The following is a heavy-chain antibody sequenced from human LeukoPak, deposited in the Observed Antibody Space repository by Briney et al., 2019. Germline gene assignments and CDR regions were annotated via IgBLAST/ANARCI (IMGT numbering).Heavy chain of an antibody. J-gene: IGHJ4*02. Sequence: PSETLSLTCTVSGGSISSDYWSWIRQPPGKGLEWIGYIYYGGTTDYNPSLKSRVIISLDTSKNQISLKLSSVTAADTAVYYCATSGGWYRFEYWGQGTLVTVSS. CDR3: ATSGGWYRFEY. CDR1: GGSISSDY. CDR2: IYYGGTT. V-gene: IGHV4-59*08. D-gene: IGHD3-10*01.